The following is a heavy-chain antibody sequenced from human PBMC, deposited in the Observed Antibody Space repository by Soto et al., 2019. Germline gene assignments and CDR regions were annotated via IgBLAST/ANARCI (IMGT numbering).Heavy chain of an antibody. CDR2: ISRSGANI. D-gene: IGHD4-17*01. Sequence: GGSLRLSCAGSGFNSSDYYMVWVRQAPGKGLEWVSSISRSGANIHYADSVKGRFTISRDNARNSLYLQMDSLRAEDTAVYYCARDRTTTVVTQTFGYYGMDVWGQGTTVTVSS. V-gene: IGHV3-21*01. J-gene: IGHJ6*02. CDR1: GFNSSDYY. CDR3: ARDRTTTVVTQTFGYYGMDV.